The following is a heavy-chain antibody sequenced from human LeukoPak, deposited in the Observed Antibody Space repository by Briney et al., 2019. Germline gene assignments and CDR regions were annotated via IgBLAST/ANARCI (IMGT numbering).Heavy chain of an antibody. CDR3: TRDTFGARDS. CDR1: GFTFSSYW. J-gene: IGHJ4*02. CDR2: IKQDGSEK. D-gene: IGHD3-10*01. Sequence: GGSLRLSCAASGFTFSSYWMSWVRQAPGKGLEWVANIKQDGSEKYYVDSVRGRFTISRDNAKNTLYLQMNSLRAEDTAVYYCTRDTFGARDSWGQGTLVTVSS. V-gene: IGHV3-7*01.